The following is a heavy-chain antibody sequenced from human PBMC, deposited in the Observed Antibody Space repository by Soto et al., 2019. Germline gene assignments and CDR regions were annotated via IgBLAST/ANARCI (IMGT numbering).Heavy chain of an antibody. V-gene: IGHV3-30-3*01. Sequence: PGWSLRLSCAASGFTFGSYAMHWVRQAPGKGLEWVAVISYDGSNKYYADSVKGRFTISRDNSKNTLYLQMNSLRAEDTAVYYCARLLPSPHDYGDTRQNEEVFDYWGQGTLVTVSS. CDR1: GFTFGSYA. J-gene: IGHJ4*02. CDR3: ARLLPSPHDYGDTRQNEEVFDY. CDR2: ISYDGSNK. D-gene: IGHD4-17*01.